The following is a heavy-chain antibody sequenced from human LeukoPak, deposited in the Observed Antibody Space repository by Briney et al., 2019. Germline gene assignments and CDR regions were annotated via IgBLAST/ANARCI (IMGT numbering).Heavy chain of an antibody. CDR3: ALASGWYDEAVRYYNYGMDV. CDR1: GFSFNEYA. D-gene: IGHD6-19*01. CDR2: IWRDGSNK. Sequence: PGRSLRLSCAAAGFSFNEYAMHWVRQAPGKGLEWVAVIWRDGSNKYYADSVKGRFTVSRDNPKNTLNLQMDSLRVEDTAVYYCALASGWYDEAVRYYNYGMDVWGQGTTVTVSS. J-gene: IGHJ6*02. V-gene: IGHV3-33*08.